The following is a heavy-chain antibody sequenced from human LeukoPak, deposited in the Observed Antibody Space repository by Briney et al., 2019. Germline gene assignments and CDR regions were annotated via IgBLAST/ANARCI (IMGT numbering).Heavy chain of an antibody. CDR2: ISTSGST. CDR3: ARDSTTTWYGQDY. J-gene: IGHJ4*02. CDR1: GGSISSGSYY. D-gene: IGHD1-26*01. V-gene: IGHV4-61*02. Sequence: SETLSLTCTVSGGSISSGSYYWTWIRQPAGKGLEWIGRISTSGSTNYNPSLKSRTTISIDTSKNQFSLKLSSVTAADTALYYCARDSTTTWYGQDYWGQGTLVTVSS.